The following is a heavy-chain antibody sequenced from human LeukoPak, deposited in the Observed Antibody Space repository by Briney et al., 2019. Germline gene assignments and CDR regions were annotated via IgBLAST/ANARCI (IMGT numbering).Heavy chain of an antibody. J-gene: IGHJ1*01. CDR3: ARDLPFEGLHEWLLEY. CDR1: GGTFSSYA. Sequence: GASVKVSCKASGGTFSSYAISWVRQAPGQGLEWMGGIIPIFGTANYAQKFQGRVTITADESTSTAYMELSSLRSEDTAVYYCARDLPFEGLHEWLLEYWGQGTLVSVSS. D-gene: IGHD3-3*01. CDR2: IIPIFGTA. V-gene: IGHV1-69*13.